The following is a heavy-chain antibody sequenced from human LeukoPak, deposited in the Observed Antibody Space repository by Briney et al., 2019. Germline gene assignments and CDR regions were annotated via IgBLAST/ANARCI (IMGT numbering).Heavy chain of an antibody. J-gene: IGHJ4*02. CDR3: ASSYCTNGVCFFDY. D-gene: IGHD2-8*01. Sequence: ASVKVSCKASGYTFTSYYINWVGQATGKGLEGMGWMNPNSGNTGYAQKFQGRVTMTRNTSISTAYMELSSLRSEDTAVYYCASSYCTNGVCFFDYWGQGTLVTVSS. CDR2: MNPNSGNT. CDR1: GYTFTSYY. V-gene: IGHV1-8*01.